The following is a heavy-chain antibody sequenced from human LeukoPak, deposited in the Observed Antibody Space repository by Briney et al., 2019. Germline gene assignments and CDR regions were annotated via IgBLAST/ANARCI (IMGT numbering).Heavy chain of an antibody. J-gene: IGHJ5*01. CDR2: IYSGGST. CDR3: AREKYDDSGPDWFDS. V-gene: IGHV3-53*01. D-gene: IGHD3-9*01. Sequence: PGGSLRLSCAASGITVSRNFMSWVRQAPGKGLEGVSVIYSGGSTFYADCVKGRFTISRDNSKNTLYLQMTSLRAEDTAVYYCAREKYDDSGPDWFDSWGQGTLVTVSS. CDR1: GITVSRNF.